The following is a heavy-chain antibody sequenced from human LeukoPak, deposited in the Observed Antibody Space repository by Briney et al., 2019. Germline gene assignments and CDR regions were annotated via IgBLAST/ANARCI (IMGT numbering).Heavy chain of an antibody. D-gene: IGHD4-17*01. CDR2: IYYSGST. CDR3: ARMDDYGDYRYFDY. V-gene: IGHV4-59*12. CDR1: GGSISSYY. J-gene: IGHJ4*02. Sequence: PSETLSLTCTVSGGSISSYYWSWIRQPPGKGLEWIGYIYYSGSTNYNPSLKSRVTISVDTSKNQFSLKLSSVTAADTAVYYCARMDDYGDYRYFDYWGQGTLVTVSS.